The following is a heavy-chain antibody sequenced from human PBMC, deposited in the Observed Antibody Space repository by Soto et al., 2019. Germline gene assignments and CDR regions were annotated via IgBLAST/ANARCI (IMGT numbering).Heavy chain of an antibody. D-gene: IGHD3-22*01. J-gene: IGHJ6*02. CDR3: ASPLDDRSGYTEYYYYYYGMDV. V-gene: IGHV1-69*06. Sequence: SVKVSCKASGGTFSSYALSWVRQAPGQGLELMGGIIPIFGTANYAQKFQGRVTITADKSTSTAYMELSSLRSEDTAVYYCASPLDDRSGYTEYYYYYYGMDVWGQGTTVTVSS. CDR2: IIPIFGTA. CDR1: GGTFSSYA.